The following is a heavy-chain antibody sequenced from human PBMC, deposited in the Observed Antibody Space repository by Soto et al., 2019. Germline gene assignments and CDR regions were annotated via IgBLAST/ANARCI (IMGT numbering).Heavy chain of an antibody. CDR1: GFTFSSYA. Sequence: LRLSCAASGFTFSSYAMSWVRQAPGKGLEWVSAISGSGGSTYYADSVKGRFTISRDNSKNTLYLQMNSLRAEDTAVYYCAKDARYYYGSGSYYNVYYGMDVWGQGTTVTVSS. CDR3: AKDARYYYGSGSYYNVYYGMDV. V-gene: IGHV3-23*01. D-gene: IGHD3-10*01. CDR2: ISGSGGST. J-gene: IGHJ6*02.